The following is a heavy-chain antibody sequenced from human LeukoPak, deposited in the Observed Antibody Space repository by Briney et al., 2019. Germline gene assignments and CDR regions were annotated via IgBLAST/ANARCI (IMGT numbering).Heavy chain of an antibody. J-gene: IGHJ5*02. V-gene: IGHV4-61*01. CDR3: ARVHVPYNWNDVGWFDP. CDR1: RGSVSSGSYY. Sequence: SSETLSLTCTVSRGSVSSGSYYWSWIRQPPGKGLEWIGYIYYSGSANYNPSLKSPVTISVDTSKNQFSLKLSSVTAADTAVYYCARVHVPYNWNDVGWFDPWGQGTLVTVSS. CDR2: IYYSGSA. D-gene: IGHD1-1*01.